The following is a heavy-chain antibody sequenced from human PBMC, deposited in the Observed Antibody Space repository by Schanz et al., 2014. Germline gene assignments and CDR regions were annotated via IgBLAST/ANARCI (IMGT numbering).Heavy chain of an antibody. CDR3: AKDGGCSSTNCHDFVVPELPFES. CDR1: GYTFTSYT. Sequence: QVQLVHSGAEVKKPGASVKVSCKASGYTFTSYTISWVRQAPGQGLEWMGWINAYNGNTNSAQKFQGRVTMTTDTSTSTAYMELRSLRSDDTAVYYCAKDGGCSSTNCHDFVVPELPFESWGQGTLVTVSS. V-gene: IGHV1-18*04. D-gene: IGHD2-2*01. CDR2: INAYNGNT. J-gene: IGHJ4*02.